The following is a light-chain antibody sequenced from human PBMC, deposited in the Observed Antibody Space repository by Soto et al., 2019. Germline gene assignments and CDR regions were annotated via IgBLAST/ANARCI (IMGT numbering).Light chain of an antibody. J-gene: IGKJ4*01. CDR2: DAS. V-gene: IGKV3-15*01. CDR3: QQYNNWPPLT. Sequence: DIVMTQSPATLSVSPGERATLSCRASQSVSSNLAWYQQKPGQAPRLLIYDASTRATGIPARFSGSGSGTEFTLTISSLQSEDFAVYYCQQYNNWPPLTFGGGTKVEIK. CDR1: QSVSSN.